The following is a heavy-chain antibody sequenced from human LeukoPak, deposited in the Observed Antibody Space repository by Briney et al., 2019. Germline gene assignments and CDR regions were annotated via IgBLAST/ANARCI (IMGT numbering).Heavy chain of an antibody. CDR3: ARDSYGAASGADAFDI. J-gene: IGHJ3*02. CDR1: GFTFSSYA. V-gene: IGHV4-39*07. Sequence: GSLRLSCAASGFTFSSYAMSWVRQPPGKGLEWIGSIYYSGSTYYNPSLKSRVTISVDTSKNQFSLKLSSVTAADTAVYYCARDSYGAASGADAFDIWGQGTMVTVSS. D-gene: IGHD4-17*01. CDR2: IYYSGST.